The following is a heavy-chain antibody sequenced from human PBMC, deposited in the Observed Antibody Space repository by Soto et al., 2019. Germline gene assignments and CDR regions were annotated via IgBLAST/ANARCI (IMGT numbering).Heavy chain of an antibody. CDR1: GGAISSSSYY. CDR2: IYYSGST. D-gene: IGHD3-9*01. CDR3: ARRYDILTGTAYYGMDV. Sequence: SETLSLTCTVSGGAISSSSYYWGWIRQPPGKGLEWIGSIYYSGSTYYNPSLKSRVTISVDTSKNQFSLKLSSVTAADTAVYYCARRYDILTGTAYYGMDVWGQGTTVT. V-gene: IGHV4-39*01. J-gene: IGHJ6*02.